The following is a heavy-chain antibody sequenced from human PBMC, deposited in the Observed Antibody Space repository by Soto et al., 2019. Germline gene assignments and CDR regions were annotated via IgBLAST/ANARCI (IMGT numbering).Heavy chain of an antibody. J-gene: IGHJ5*02. CDR2: TDPSDSYT. CDR3: ARHSGGNNNWFDP. V-gene: IGHV5-10-1*01. D-gene: IGHD2-15*01. Sequence: GESLKISCKGSGYSFTSYWISWVRQMPGKGLEWMGRTDPSDSYTNYSPSFQGHVTISADKSISTAYLQWSSLKASDTAMYYCARHSGGNNNWFDPWGQGTLVTVSS. CDR1: GYSFTSYW.